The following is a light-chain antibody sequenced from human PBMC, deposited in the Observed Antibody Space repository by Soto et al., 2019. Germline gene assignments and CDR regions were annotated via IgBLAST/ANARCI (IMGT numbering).Light chain of an antibody. CDR2: KAS. Sequence: DIQMTQSPSTLPASVGDRVTITCRASQSVDNSLAWFQQKPGKAPKLLIYKASNLESGVPLRFSGSGSGTEFTLTIRNLQPDDFATYYCQQYHSSSGSTFVRGTTLDIK. CDR1: QSVDNS. V-gene: IGKV1-5*03. CDR3: QQYHSSSGST. J-gene: IGKJ2*01.